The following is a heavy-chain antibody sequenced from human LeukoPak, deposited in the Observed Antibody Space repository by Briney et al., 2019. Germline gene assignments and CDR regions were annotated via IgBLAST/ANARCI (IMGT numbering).Heavy chain of an antibody. CDR3: ATGILGYCSGGSCKSEYFQH. CDR2: FGPEDGET. J-gene: IGHJ1*01. CDR1: GYTLTELS. D-gene: IGHD2-15*01. Sequence: ASVKVSCKVSGYTLTELSMHWVRQAPGKGLEWMGGFGPEDGETIYAQKFQGRVTMTEDTSTDTAYMELSSLRSEDTAVYYCATGILGYCSGGSCKSEYFQHWGQGTLVTVSS. V-gene: IGHV1-24*01.